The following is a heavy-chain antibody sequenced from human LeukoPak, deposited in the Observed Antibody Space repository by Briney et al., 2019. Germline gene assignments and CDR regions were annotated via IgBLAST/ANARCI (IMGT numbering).Heavy chain of an antibody. CDR2: IIPIFGTA. V-gene: IGHV1-69*01. CDR1: GGTFSSYA. CDR3: ARERDRYCSSTSCYPGWFDP. D-gene: IGHD2-2*01. Sequence: ASVTVSFTASGGTFSSYAISWVRQAPGQGLEWMGGIIPIFGTANYAQKFQGRVTITADESTSTAYMELSSLRSEDTAVYYCARERDRYCSSTSCYPGWFDPWGQGTLVTVSS. J-gene: IGHJ5*02.